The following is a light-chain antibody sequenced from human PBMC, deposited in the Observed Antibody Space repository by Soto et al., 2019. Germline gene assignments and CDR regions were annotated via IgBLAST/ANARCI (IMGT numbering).Light chain of an antibody. V-gene: IGKV1-33*01. CDR2: DAS. J-gene: IGKJ2*01. CDR3: QQYDYMPYT. Sequence: DIQMTQSPSSLSASVGDRITITCQASEDITNYLHWYQQKPGKAPKLLIYDASNLETGVPSRFSGSGSGTDFSFTISSLQAEDIATYYRQQYDYMPYTFGQGTKLEMK. CDR1: EDITNY.